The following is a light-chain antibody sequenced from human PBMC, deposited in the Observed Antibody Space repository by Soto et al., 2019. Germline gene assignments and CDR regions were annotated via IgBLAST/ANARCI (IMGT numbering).Light chain of an antibody. J-gene: IGKJ1*01. CDR1: ESVSSN. Sequence: EIVVTQSPATLSVSPGERATLSCRASESVSSNLAWFQHKPGQAPRLLIHDASRRATGIPDRFSGSGSGTDFTLTISSLQSEDFAVYYCQQYNNWPPRTFGQGTKVDIK. CDR2: DAS. CDR3: QQYNNWPPRT. V-gene: IGKV3D-15*01.